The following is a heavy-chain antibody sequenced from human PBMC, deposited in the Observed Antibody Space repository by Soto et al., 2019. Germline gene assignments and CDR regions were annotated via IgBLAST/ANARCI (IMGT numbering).Heavy chain of an antibody. V-gene: IGHV5-51*01. Sequence: PGESLKISCKGSGYSFTSYWIGWVRQMPGKGLEWMGIIYPGDSDTRYSPSFQGQVTISADKSISTAYLQWSSLKASDTAMYYCARHPVRVRRSATIMAYFDYWGQGTLVTVSS. J-gene: IGHJ4*02. CDR1: GYSFTSYW. CDR3: ARHPVRVRRSATIMAYFDY. D-gene: IGHD5-12*01. CDR2: IYPGDSDT.